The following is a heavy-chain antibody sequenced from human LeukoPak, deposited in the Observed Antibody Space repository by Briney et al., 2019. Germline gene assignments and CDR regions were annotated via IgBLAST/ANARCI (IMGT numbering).Heavy chain of an antibody. CDR1: GGSISRSSYY. CDR3: ARRGRRDGYNWDY. V-gene: IGHV4-39*01. Sequence: SETLSLTCTVSGGSISRSSYYWGWIRQPPGKGLEYIGNIYYSGSTDYNPSLKSRVTISVDMSKDQFSLKLSSVTAADTAVYYCARRGRRDGYNWDYWGQGTLVTVSS. J-gene: IGHJ4*02. D-gene: IGHD5-24*01. CDR2: IYYSGST.